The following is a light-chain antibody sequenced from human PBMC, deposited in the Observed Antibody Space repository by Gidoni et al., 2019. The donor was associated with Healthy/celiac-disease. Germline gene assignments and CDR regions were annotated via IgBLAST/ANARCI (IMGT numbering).Light chain of an antibody. CDR1: QSVSSY. CDR2: DAS. V-gene: IGKV3-11*01. CDR3: QQRSNWLT. Sequence: VLTQSPATLSLSPGERATLSCRASQSVSSYLAWYQQKPGQAPRLLIYDASNRAPGIPARFSGSGSGTDFTLTISRLEPEDFAVYYCQQRSNWLTFGGGTKVEIK. J-gene: IGKJ4*01.